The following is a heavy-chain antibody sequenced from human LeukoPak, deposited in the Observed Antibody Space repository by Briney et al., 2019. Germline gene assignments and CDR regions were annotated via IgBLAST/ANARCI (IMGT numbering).Heavy chain of an antibody. J-gene: IGHJ4*02. Sequence: GGSLRLSCAASGFTFNMYWMTWVRQAPGKGLESVAYINKDGSDKYYVDSVKGRFTVSRDNAKNSLYLQMNSLGAEDTAVYYRARDAGYGGNSDYWGQGTLVTVSS. CDR1: GFTFNMYW. CDR2: INKDGSDK. CDR3: ARDAGYGGNSDY. V-gene: IGHV3-7*01. D-gene: IGHD4-23*01.